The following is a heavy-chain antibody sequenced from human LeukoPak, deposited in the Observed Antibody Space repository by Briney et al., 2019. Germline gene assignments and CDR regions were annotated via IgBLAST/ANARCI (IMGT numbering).Heavy chain of an antibody. CDR3: ARDSGYNLEWACFDC. CDR2: IIPILGIA. V-gene: IGHV1-69*04. CDR1: GGTFSSYA. J-gene: IGHJ4*02. Sequence: AASVKVSCKASGGTFSSYAISWVRQAPGQGLEWMGRIIPILGIANYAQKFQGRVTITADKSTSTAYMELSSLRSEDTAVYYCARDSGYNLEWACFDCWGQGTLVTVSS. D-gene: IGHD5-24*01.